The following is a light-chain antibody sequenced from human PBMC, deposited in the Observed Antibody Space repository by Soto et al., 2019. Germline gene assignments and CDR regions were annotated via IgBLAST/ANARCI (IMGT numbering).Light chain of an antibody. J-gene: IGKJ4*01. CDR3: QKHNGAPLT. V-gene: IGKV1-27*01. CDR1: QGISNY. Sequence: DIQMTQSQSSLSASVGDRVTITCRASQGISNYLSWYQQKPGKVPKLLLYTSSTLQSGVPSRFSGSGSGTDFTLTISRLQPEDVANYYGQKHNGAPLTFGGGTKVEI. CDR2: TSS.